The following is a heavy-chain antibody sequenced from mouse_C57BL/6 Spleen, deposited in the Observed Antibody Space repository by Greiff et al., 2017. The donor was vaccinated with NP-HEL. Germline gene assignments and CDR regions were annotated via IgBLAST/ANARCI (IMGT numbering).Heavy chain of an antibody. CDR1: GYTFTSYW. Sequence: QVQLQQSGAELVKPGASVKLSCKASGYTFTSYWMHWVKQRPGQGLEWIGYINPSDSYTNYNQKFKDKATLTADKSSSTAYMQLSSLTYEDSAVYYCARGRGAYALDYWGQGTSVTVSS. CDR2: INPSDSYT. CDR3: ARGRGAYALDY. V-gene: IGHV1-7*01. J-gene: IGHJ4*01.